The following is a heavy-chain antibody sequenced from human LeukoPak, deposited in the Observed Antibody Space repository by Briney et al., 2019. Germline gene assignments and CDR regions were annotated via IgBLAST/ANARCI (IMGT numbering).Heavy chain of an antibody. CDR3: ARGRTYLDYFDY. D-gene: IGHD1-14*01. V-gene: IGHV4-59*01. CDR1: GGSMSKSY. Sequence: SETLSLTCTVSGGSMSKSYWNWIRQPSGKGLEWIGYIYSSGSTNYNPSLKSRVTISLDTSRTPSSLELTSATAADTAVYYCARGRTYLDYFDYWGQGTVVTVSS. CDR2: IYSSGST. J-gene: IGHJ4*02.